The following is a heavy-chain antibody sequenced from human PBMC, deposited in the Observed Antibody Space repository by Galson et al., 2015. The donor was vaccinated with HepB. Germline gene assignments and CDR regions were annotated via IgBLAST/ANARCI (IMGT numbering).Heavy chain of an antibody. J-gene: IGHJ4*02. CDR3: ARSEVTTVVTDFDS. CDR1: GFSFSDHY. CDR2: SRNKPNGYST. Sequence: SLRLSCAVSGFSFSDHYIDWVRQAPGKGLEWVGRSRNKPNGYSTAYAASVKGRFTVSRDDSKNSVFLQMNSLRSEDTAVYYCARSEVTTVVTDFDSWGQGTLVTVSS. V-gene: IGHV3-72*01. D-gene: IGHD4-23*01.